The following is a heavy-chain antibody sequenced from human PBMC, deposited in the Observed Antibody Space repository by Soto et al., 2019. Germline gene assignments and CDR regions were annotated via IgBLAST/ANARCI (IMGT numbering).Heavy chain of an antibody. Sequence: ASVKVSCKASGYTFTSYAMHWVRQAPGQRLEWMGWINAGNGNTKYSQKFQGRVTITRDTSASTAYMELSSLRSEDTAVYYCARGASEVTIFGVVIIDLDYWGQGTLVTVSS. J-gene: IGHJ4*02. CDR1: GYTFTSYA. CDR2: INAGNGNT. D-gene: IGHD3-3*01. CDR3: ARGASEVTIFGVVIIDLDY. V-gene: IGHV1-3*01.